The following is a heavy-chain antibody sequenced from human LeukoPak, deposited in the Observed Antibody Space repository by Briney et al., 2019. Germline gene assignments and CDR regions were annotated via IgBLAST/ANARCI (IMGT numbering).Heavy chain of an antibody. J-gene: IGHJ4*02. CDR2: IRYDGSNK. D-gene: IGHD1-7*01. Sequence: AGGSLRLSCAASGFTFSNYGMHWVRQAPGKGLEWVAFIRYDGSNKYYADSVKGRFTISGDNSKNTLYLQMNSLRAEDTAVYCCAKDHHPLNWNYELFYYWGQGTLVTVSS. V-gene: IGHV3-30*02. CDR1: GFTFSNYG. CDR3: AKDHHPLNWNYELFYY.